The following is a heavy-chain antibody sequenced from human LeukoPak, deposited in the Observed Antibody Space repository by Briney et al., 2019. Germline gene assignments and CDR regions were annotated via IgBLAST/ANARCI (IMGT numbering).Heavy chain of an antibody. J-gene: IGHJ4*02. CDR1: GLTFSSYA. V-gene: IGHV3-23*01. D-gene: IGHD6-19*01. Sequence: GGSLRLSCAASGLTFSSYAMSWVRQAPGKGLEWVSTVSGGGVSTYYADSAKGRFTISRDNSKNTLYLQMNSLTAEDTAVYYCPKQSYASGWNPFDYWGQGILVTVSS. CDR2: VSGGGVST. CDR3: PKQSYASGWNPFDY.